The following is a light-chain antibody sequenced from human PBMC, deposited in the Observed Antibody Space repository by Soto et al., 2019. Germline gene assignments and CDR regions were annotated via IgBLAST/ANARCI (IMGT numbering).Light chain of an antibody. J-gene: IGKJ5*01. CDR3: QQYGFSPIS. CDR2: GAS. CDR1: ESLSSAY. Sequence: EIVLTQSPGTLSLSPGERATLSCRASESLSSAYLAWYQQKPGQAPRLLLYGASTRATGIPDRFSGSASGPEYTLTISRLEPEDFAVYSCQQYGFSPISFGQGTRLEIK. V-gene: IGKV3-20*01.